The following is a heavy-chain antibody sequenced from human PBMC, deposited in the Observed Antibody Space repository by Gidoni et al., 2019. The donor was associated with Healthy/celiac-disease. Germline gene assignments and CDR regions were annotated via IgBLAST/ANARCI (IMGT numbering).Heavy chain of an antibody. D-gene: IGHD1-1*01. J-gene: IGHJ4*02. CDR3: ARHDLAPANGAGRIDY. CDR1: GGSISSSSYY. V-gene: IGHV4-39*01. CDR2: IYYSGIT. Sequence: QLQLQESGPGLVKPSETLSLTCTVSGGSISSSSYYWGWSRQPPGKGLEWIGSIYYSGITYYNPSLKSRVTISVDTSKNQFSRKLSSVTAAETAVYYCARHDLAPANGAGRIDYWGQGTLVTVSS.